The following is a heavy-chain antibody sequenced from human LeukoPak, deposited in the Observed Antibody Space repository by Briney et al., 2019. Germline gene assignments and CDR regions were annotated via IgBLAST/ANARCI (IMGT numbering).Heavy chain of an antibody. J-gene: IGHJ5*02. D-gene: IGHD2-2*02. CDR1: GYTFTSYG. CDR3: ASTRYCSSTSCYIKDWFDP. Sequence: ASVKVSCKASGYTFTSYGISWVRQAPGQGLEWMGWISAYNGNTNYAQKLQGRVTMTTDTSTSTAYMELSSLRSEDTAMYYCASTRYCSSTSCYIKDWFDPWGQGTLVTVSS. CDR2: ISAYNGNT. V-gene: IGHV1-18*01.